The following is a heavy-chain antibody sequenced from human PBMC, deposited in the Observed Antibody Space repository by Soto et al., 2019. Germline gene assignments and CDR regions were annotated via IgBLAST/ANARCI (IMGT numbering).Heavy chain of an antibody. J-gene: IGHJ5*02. Sequence: QVQLVQSGAEVKKPGSSVKVSCKASGGTFSSYAISWVRQAPGQGLEWMGGIIPIFGTANYAQKFQGRVTITADESXSXXYMELSSLRSEDTAVYYCARDNYGDYAGGVNWFDPWGQGTLVTVSS. CDR2: IIPIFGTA. CDR1: GGTFSSYA. CDR3: ARDNYGDYAGGVNWFDP. V-gene: IGHV1-69*12. D-gene: IGHD4-17*01.